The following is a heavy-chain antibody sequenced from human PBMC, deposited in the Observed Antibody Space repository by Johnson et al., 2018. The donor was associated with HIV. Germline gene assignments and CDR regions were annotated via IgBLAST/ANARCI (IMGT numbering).Heavy chain of an antibody. J-gene: IGHJ3*02. Sequence: VQLVESGGGVVQPARSLRLSCAASGFTFDDYGMSWVRQAPGQGLEWVAGMNWNGGRTGYAASGKGRSTIPRDNAKSSLYLQMNSLRAEETALSYWAGGRPWGWELRRDAFDIWGQGTMVTVSS. V-gene: IGHV3-20*04. D-gene: IGHD1-26*01. CDR1: GFTFDDYG. CDR2: MNWNGGRT. CDR3: AGGRPWGWELRRDAFDI.